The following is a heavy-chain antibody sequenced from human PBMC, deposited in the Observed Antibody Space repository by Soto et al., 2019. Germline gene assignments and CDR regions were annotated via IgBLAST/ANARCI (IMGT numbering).Heavy chain of an antibody. V-gene: IGHV3-23*01. CDR2: ISGSGGSI. D-gene: IGHD1-1*01. CDR3: VKGYWKGDV. J-gene: IGHJ6*02. CDR1: GFTFSTYA. Sequence: EVQLLESGGGLVQPGGSLRLSCAASGFTFSTYAMNWVRQAPGNGLEWVSAISGSGGSIHYAASVKGRFTISRDNSTTPLYLQMNSLRDEATAVYHCVKGYWKGDVWGQGTTVTVSS.